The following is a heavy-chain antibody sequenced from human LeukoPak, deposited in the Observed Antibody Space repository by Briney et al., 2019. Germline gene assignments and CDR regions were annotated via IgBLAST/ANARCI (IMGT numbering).Heavy chain of an antibody. Sequence: GGSLRLSCAASGFTVSTYGLHWVRQAPGKGLEWVSTISGSGGSTYFADSVKGRFTISRDNSNNTLHLQMNSLRAEDTAVYYCAKKQGLQRPFDYWGQGTLVTVSS. CDR2: ISGSGGST. CDR3: AKKQGLQRPFDY. CDR1: GFTVSTYG. V-gene: IGHV3-23*01. D-gene: IGHD1/OR15-1a*01. J-gene: IGHJ4*02.